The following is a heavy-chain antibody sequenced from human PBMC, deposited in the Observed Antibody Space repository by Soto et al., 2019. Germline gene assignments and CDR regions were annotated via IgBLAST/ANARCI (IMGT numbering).Heavy chain of an antibody. Sequence: SVKVSCKASGGTFSSYAISWVRQAPGQGLEWMGGIIPIFGTANYAQKFQGRVTITADESTGAAYMELSSLRSEDTAVYYCARDRITIFGVAEEYYYGMDVWGQGTTVTVSS. J-gene: IGHJ6*02. CDR1: GGTFSSYA. CDR2: IIPIFGTA. D-gene: IGHD3-3*01. CDR3: ARDRITIFGVAEEYYYGMDV. V-gene: IGHV1-69*13.